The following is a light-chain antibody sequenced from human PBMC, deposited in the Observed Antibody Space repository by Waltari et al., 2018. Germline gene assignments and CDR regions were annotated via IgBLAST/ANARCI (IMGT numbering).Light chain of an antibody. J-gene: IGKJ4*01. CDR2: LGS. CDR1: QSLLHSNGNHY. Sequence: DIVMTQSPLSLPVTPGEPASISCRSSQSLLHSNGNHYLDWYLQKPGQSPQLLIYLGSNRASGVPDRISGSGSGTDFTLKISRVEAEDVGVYYCMQGLHTPLTFGGGTKVEIK. V-gene: IGKV2-28*01. CDR3: MQGLHTPLT.